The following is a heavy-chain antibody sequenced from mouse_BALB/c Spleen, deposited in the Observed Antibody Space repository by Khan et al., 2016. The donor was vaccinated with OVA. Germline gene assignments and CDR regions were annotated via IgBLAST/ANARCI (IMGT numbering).Heavy chain of an antibody. D-gene: IGHD2-1*01. Sequence: EVELVESGGGLVKPGGSLKLSCAASGFTFSSYTMSWVRQTPEKRLEWVATISSSGDNTYYPDGVKGRFTISRDNAKNNLYLQMSSLRSEDTALYYCARSNYGTFAYWGQGTLVTVSA. V-gene: IGHV5-9*03. CDR2: ISSSGDNT. CDR3: ARSNYGTFAY. CDR1: GFTFSSYT. J-gene: IGHJ3*01.